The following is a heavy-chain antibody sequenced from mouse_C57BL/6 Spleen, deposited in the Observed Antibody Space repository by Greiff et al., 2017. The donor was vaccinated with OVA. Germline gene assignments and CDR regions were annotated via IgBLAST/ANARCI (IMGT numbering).Heavy chain of an antibody. Sequence: EVQLVESGGDLVKPGGSLKLSCAASGFTFSSYGMSWVRQTPDKRLEWVATISSGGSYTYYPDSVKGRFTISRDNAKNTLYLQMSSLKSEDTAMYYCARQDYDFWFAYWGQGTLVTVSA. J-gene: IGHJ3*01. V-gene: IGHV5-6*01. CDR3: ARQDYDFWFAY. D-gene: IGHD2-4*01. CDR1: GFTFSSYG. CDR2: ISSGGSYT.